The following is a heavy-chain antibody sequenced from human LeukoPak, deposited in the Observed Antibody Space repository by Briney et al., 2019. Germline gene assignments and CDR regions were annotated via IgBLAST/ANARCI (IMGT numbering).Heavy chain of an antibody. J-gene: IGHJ5*02. CDR1: GLTFSSSW. V-gene: IGHV3-7*01. Sequence: GSLRLPCAASGLTFSSSWMNWVRQAPGKGLEWVANINPAGSQKDYVDSVKGRFTISRDNAKNSVFLQMNSLRAEDTAVYYCARYSGSFPGWLDPWGQGTLVTVSS. D-gene: IGHD1-26*01. CDR3: ARYSGSFPGWLDP. CDR2: INPAGSQK.